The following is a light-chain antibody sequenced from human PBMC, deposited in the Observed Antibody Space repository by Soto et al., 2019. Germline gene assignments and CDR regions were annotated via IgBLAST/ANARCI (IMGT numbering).Light chain of an antibody. CDR1: QGIGTY. CDR2: AAS. CDR3: LQDYNYPPT. J-gene: IGKJ1*01. Sequence: AIQMTQSPSSLSASVGDRVTITCRASQGIGTYLGWYQQKPGKAPKLLIYAASSLQGGVPSRFSGSGSGTDFTLSISSLQPEDFETYYCLQDYNYPPTFGQGTKVDIK. V-gene: IGKV1-6*01.